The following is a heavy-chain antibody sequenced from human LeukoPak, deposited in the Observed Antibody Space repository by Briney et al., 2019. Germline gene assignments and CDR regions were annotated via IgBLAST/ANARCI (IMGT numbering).Heavy chain of an antibody. V-gene: IGHV4-59*01. J-gene: IGHJ4*02. Sequence: SETLSLTCTVSGGSISSNYWSWIRQPPGKGLEWIGHIYYSGNTNCNPSLKSRVTISIDTSKNQFSLRLSSVTAADTAVYYCARGAAGYSYGWGQGTLVTVSS. CDR3: ARGAAGYSYG. CDR2: IYYSGNT. D-gene: IGHD5-18*01. CDR1: GGSISSNY.